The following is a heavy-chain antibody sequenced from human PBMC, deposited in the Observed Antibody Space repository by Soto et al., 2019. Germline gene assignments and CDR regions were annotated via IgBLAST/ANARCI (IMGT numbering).Heavy chain of an antibody. CDR3: AHFLRSSYTLWIAGFDY. V-gene: IGHV2-5*02. CDR1: GFSLSTSGVG. D-gene: IGHD3-16*02. J-gene: IGHJ4*02. Sequence: QITLKESGPTLVKPTQTLTLTCTFSGFSLSTSGVGVGWIRQPPGKALEWLALIYWDDDKRYSPSLKSRLTITKDTSKNQVVLTMTNMDPVDTATYYCAHFLRSSYTLWIAGFDYWGQGTLVTVSS. CDR2: IYWDDDK.